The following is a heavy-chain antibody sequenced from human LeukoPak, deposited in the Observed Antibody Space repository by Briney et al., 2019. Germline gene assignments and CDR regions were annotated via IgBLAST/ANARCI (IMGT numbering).Heavy chain of an antibody. CDR1: GYTFTGYN. CDR3: AIVGEALDY. Sequence: GPSVTVSCKASGYTFTGYNMHWVRQVPGQGLEWMGWINPNSGDTNYAQNFQGRVTMTRDTSISAAYMELNRLRSDDTAVYYCAIVGEALDYWGQGTLVTVSS. CDR2: INPNSGDT. D-gene: IGHD4-17*01. V-gene: IGHV1-2*02. J-gene: IGHJ4*02.